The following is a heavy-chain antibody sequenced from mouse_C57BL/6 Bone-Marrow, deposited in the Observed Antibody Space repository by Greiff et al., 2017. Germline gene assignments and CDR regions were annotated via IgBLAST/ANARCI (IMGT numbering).Heavy chain of an antibody. D-gene: IGHD1-1*01. J-gene: IGHJ1*03. V-gene: IGHV1-18*01. CDR3: AREYYYGSSWYFDV. Sequence: EVQLVESGPELVKPGASVKIPCKASGYTFTDYNMDWVKQSHGKSLEWIGDINPNNGGTIYNQKFKGKATLTVDKSSSTAYMELRSLTSEDTAVYYCAREYYYGSSWYFDVWGTGTTVTVSS. CDR1: GYTFTDYN. CDR2: INPNNGGT.